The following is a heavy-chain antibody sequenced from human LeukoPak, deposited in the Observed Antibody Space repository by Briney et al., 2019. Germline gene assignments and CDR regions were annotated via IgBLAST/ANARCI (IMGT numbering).Heavy chain of an antibody. J-gene: IGHJ4*02. CDR1: GFTFSSYA. D-gene: IGHD3-22*01. V-gene: IGHV3-64*01. CDR3: AKDRPNYYDSSGYDPY. CDR2: ISSNGGST. Sequence: SGGSLRLSCAASGFTFSSYAMHWVRQAPGKGLEYVSAISSNGGSTYYANSVKGRFTISRDNSKNTLYLQMGSLRAEDMAVYYCAKDRPNYYDSSGYDPYWGQGTLVTVSS.